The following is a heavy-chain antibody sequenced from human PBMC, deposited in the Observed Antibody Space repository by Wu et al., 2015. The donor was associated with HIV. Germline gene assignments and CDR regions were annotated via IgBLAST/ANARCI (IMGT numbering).Heavy chain of an antibody. Sequence: QVQLVQSGGGAEVKKFGSSVKVSCKASRDTFTYFAINWVRQAPGQGLEWMGGIIPIFGTPHYAQKFQGRVTITTDESTSTAYMEVSSLRSEDTAVYYCASDFGYYSGSVYWGQGTLVTVSS. CDR3: ASDFGYYSGSVY. CDR1: RDTFTYFA. J-gene: IGHJ4*02. CDR2: IIPIFGTP. V-gene: IGHV1-69*05. D-gene: IGHD6-19*01.